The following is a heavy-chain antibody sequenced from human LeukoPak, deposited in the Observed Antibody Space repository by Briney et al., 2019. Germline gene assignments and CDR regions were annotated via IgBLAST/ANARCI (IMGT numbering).Heavy chain of an antibody. CDR2: INPNSGGT. Sequence: ASVKVSCKASRYTFTGYYMDWVRQAPGPGLEWMGWINPNSGGTNYAQKFQGRVTMTRDTSISTAYMELSRLRSDDTAVYYCARDHSSGFWDYWGQGTLVTVSS. D-gene: IGHD3-22*01. CDR1: RYTFTGYY. J-gene: IGHJ4*02. V-gene: IGHV1-2*02. CDR3: ARDHSSGFWDY.